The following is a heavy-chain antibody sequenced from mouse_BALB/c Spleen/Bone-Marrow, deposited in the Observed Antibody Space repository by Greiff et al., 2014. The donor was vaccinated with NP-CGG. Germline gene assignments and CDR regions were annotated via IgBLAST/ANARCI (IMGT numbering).Heavy chain of an antibody. Sequence: VQLKESGGDLVKPGGSLKLSCAASGFTFSSYGMSWGRQTPDKRLEWVATISSGGSNTYYPDSVKGRFTISRDNAKNTLYLQMSSLKSEDTAMYYCARHQRYYAMDYWGPGTSVTVSS. CDR1: GFTFSSYG. J-gene: IGHJ4*01. CDR3: ARHQRYYAMDY. CDR2: ISSGGSNT. V-gene: IGHV5-6*01.